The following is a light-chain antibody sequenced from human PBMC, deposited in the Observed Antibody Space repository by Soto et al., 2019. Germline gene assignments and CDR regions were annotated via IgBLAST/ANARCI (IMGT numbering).Light chain of an antibody. V-gene: IGKV3-15*01. CDR3: QQSNNWPYT. CDR2: GAS. Sequence: EIVLTQSPGTLSVSPGERATLSCRASQSVSTNLAWFQQKPGQAPRLLIYGASTRATGIPARFSGSGSGAEFHLTINRLPSEELAVSFCQQSNNWPYTFGQGTKLEVK. J-gene: IGKJ2*01. CDR1: QSVSTN.